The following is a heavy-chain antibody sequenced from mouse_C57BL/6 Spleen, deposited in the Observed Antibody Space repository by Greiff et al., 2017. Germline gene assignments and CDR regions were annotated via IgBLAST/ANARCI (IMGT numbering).Heavy chain of an antibody. CDR1: GYTFTDYE. CDR2: IDPETGGT. V-gene: IGHV1-15*01. CDR3: TNWDYFDY. D-gene: IGHD4-1*01. J-gene: IGHJ2*01. Sequence: VQLQQSGAELVRPGASVTLSCKASGYTFTDYEMHWVKQTPVHGLEWIGAIDPETGGTAYNQKFKGKAIRTADKSSSTAYMGLRSLTSEDSAVYYCTNWDYFDYWGQGTTLTVSS.